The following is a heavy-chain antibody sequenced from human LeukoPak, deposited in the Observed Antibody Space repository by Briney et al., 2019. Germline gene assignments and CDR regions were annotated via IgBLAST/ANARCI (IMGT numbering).Heavy chain of an antibody. CDR2: INHSGST. V-gene: IGHV4-34*01. CDR1: GGSFSGYY. Sequence: KASETLSLTCAVYGGSFSGYYWGWIRQPPGKGLEWIGEINHSGSTNYNPSLKSRVTISVDTSKNQFSLKLSSETAADTAVYYCARGLRLLGWFDPWGQGTLVTVSS. CDR3: ARGLRLLGWFDP. J-gene: IGHJ5*02. D-gene: IGHD5-12*01.